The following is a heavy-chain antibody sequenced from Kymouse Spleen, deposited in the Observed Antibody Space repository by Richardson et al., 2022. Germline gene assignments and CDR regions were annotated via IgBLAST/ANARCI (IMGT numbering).Heavy chain of an antibody. Sequence: QVQLQQWGAGLLKPSETLSLTCAVYGGSFSGYYWSWIRQPPGKGLEWIGEINHSGSTNYNPSLKSRVTISVDTSKNQFSLKLSSVTAADTAVYYCASSGWYDNWFDPWGQGTLVTVSS. V-gene: IGHV4-34*01. CDR1: GGSFSGYY. D-gene: IGHD6-19*01. CDR2: INHSGST. J-gene: IGHJ5*02. CDR3: ASSGWYDNWFDP.